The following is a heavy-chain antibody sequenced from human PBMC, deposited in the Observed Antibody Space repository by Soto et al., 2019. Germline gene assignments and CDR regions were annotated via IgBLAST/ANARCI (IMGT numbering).Heavy chain of an antibody. J-gene: IGHJ1*01. D-gene: IGHD4-17*01. CDR3: AREHDYGDYGYFQH. Sequence: EVQLVESGGGLVKPGGSLRLSCAASGFTFSSYSMNWVRQAPGKGLEWVSSISSSSSYIYYADSVKGRFTISRDNAKNSLNLQMNSLRAEDTAVYYCAREHDYGDYGYFQHWGQGTLVTVSS. V-gene: IGHV3-21*01. CDR2: ISSSSSYI. CDR1: GFTFSSYS.